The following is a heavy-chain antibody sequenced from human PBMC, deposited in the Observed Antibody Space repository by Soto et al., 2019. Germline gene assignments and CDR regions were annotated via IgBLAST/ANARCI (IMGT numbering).Heavy chain of an antibody. Sequence: SETLSLTCTVSGGSISSGDYYWSWIRQPPGKGLEWIGYIYYSGSTYYNPSLKSRVTISVDTSKNQFSLKLSSVTAADTAVYYCARVVRGQTFDYWGQGTLVTVSS. J-gene: IGHJ4*02. CDR2: IYYSGST. CDR3: ARVVRGQTFDY. D-gene: IGHD3-10*01. V-gene: IGHV4-30-4*01. CDR1: GGSISSGDYY.